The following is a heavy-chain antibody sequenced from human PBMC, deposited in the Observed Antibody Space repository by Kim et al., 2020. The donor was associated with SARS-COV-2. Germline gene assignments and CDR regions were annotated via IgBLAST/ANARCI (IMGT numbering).Heavy chain of an antibody. Sequence: GGSLRLSCAASGFTFDDYAMHWVRQAPGKGLEWVSLISGDGGSTYYADSVKGRFTISRDNSKNSLYLQMNSLRTEDTALYYCAKDLAAAGPGYYFDYWGQGTLVTVSS. V-gene: IGHV3-43*02. D-gene: IGHD6-13*01. CDR3: AKDLAAAGPGYYFDY. J-gene: IGHJ4*02. CDR1: GFTFDDYA. CDR2: ISGDGGST.